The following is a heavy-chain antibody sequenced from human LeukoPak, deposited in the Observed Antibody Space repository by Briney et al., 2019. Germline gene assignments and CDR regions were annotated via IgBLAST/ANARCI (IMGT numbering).Heavy chain of an antibody. J-gene: IGHJ4*02. CDR3: ARSLLWFGELLSFDY. D-gene: IGHD3-10*01. CDR2: INHSGST. Sequence: SETLSLTCAVYGGSFSGYYWSWIRQPPGKGLEWIGEINHSGSTNYNPSLKSRVTISVDTSKNQFSLKLSSVTAADTAVYYCARSLLWFGELLSFDYWGQGTLDTVSS. V-gene: IGHV4-34*01. CDR1: GGSFSGYY.